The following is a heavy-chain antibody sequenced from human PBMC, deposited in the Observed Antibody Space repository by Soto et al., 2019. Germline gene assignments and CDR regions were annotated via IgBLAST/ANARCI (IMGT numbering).Heavy chain of an antibody. D-gene: IGHD2-21*02. CDR3: AAPNCGGDCYGTYYYGMDV. V-gene: IGHV1-58*01. CDR2: IVVGSGNT. Sequence: SGKVSCKASGFTFTSSAVQWVRQARGQRLEWIGWIVVGSGNTNYAQKFQERVTITRDMSTSTAYMELSSLRSEDTAVYYCAAPNCGGDCYGTYYYGMDVWGQGTTVTVSS. CDR1: GFTFTSSA. J-gene: IGHJ6*02.